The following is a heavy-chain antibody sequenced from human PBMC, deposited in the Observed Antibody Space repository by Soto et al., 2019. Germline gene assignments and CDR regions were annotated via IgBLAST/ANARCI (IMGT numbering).Heavy chain of an antibody. J-gene: IGHJ4*02. Sequence: PGGSLRLSCAASGFTFSSYAMSWVRQAPGKGLEWVSAISGSGGSTYYADSVKGRFTISRDNSKNTLYLQMNSLRAEDTAVYYCAKDMDYYDSRGFFPITTVDYWGQGTLVTSPQ. CDR3: AKDMDYYDSRGFFPITTVDY. D-gene: IGHD3-22*01. CDR1: GFTFSSYA. V-gene: IGHV3-23*01. CDR2: ISGSGGST.